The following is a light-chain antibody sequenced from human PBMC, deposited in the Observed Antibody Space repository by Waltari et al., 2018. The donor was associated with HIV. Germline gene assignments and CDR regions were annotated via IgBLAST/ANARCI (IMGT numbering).Light chain of an antibody. CDR3: SSYTSSTTLV. J-gene: IGLJ2*01. Sequence: QSALTQPASVSGSPGQSITIPCTGTSSDVGGYNYVPWYQQHPGKAPKLMIYEVSNRPSGVSNRFSGSKSGNTASLTISGLQAEDEADYYCSSYTSSTTLVFGGGTKLTVL. V-gene: IGLV2-14*01. CDR1: SSDVGGYNY. CDR2: EVS.